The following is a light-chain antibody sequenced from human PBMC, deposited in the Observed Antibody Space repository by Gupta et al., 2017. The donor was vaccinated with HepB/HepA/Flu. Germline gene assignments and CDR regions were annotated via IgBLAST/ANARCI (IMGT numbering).Light chain of an antibody. V-gene: IGLV2-14*03. CDR2: VVS. J-gene: IGLJ3*02. Sequence: SALTQPASVSGPPGQSFTISCTGTSSDVGGYNYVSWYQQHPGKASKLMIFVVSNRPSGVSNRFSGSKSGNTASLTISGLQAENEANYYCSSYTSSSSLVFGGGTKLTVL. CDR1: SSDVGGYNY. CDR3: SSYTSSSSLV.